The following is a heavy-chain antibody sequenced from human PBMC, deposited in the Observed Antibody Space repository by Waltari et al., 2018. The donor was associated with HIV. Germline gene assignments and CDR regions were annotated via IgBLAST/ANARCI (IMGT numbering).Heavy chain of an antibody. J-gene: IGHJ5*02. V-gene: IGHV4-39*07. D-gene: IGHD3-10*01. CDR1: GGSISSSSYY. Sequence: QLQLQESGPGLVKPSETLSLTCTVSGGSISSSSYYWGWIRQPPGKGLEWIGSIYYSGSTYYNPSLKSRVTISVDTSKNQFSLKLSSVTAADTAVYYCARDRGSPHRRRVDWFDPWGQGTLVTVSS. CDR2: IYYSGST. CDR3: ARDRGSPHRRRVDWFDP.